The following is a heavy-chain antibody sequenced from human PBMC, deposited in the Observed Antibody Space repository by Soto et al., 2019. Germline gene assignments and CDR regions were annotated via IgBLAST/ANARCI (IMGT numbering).Heavy chain of an antibody. CDR1: GITVDTNY. CDR2: MYGGGDI. V-gene: IGHV3-53*01. Sequence: GESLKISCLASGITVDTNYMSWVRQAPGKGLEWVAVMYGGGDIHYSDSAKGRFTISRDASENTFYLQMDDLRAEDTAVYFCVSRIYTWVFDYWGQGTLVTVSS. J-gene: IGHJ4*01. D-gene: IGHD3-16*01. CDR3: VSRIYTWVFDY.